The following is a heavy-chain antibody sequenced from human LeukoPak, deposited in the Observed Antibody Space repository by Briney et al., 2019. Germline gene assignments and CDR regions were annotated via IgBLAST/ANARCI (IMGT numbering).Heavy chain of an antibody. CDR2: FSASGNS. CDR3: ASQMYYYDSSGYRSNAFDI. D-gene: IGHD3-22*01. J-gene: IGHJ3*02. Sequence: SETLSLTCTVSGDSISSDDYYWSWIRQPAGKGLEWIGRFSASGNSNYNPSLKSRVTISVDTSKNQFSLKLSSVTAADTAVYYCASQMYYYDSSGYRSNAFDIWGQGTMVTVSS. V-gene: IGHV4-61*02. CDR1: GDSISSDDYY.